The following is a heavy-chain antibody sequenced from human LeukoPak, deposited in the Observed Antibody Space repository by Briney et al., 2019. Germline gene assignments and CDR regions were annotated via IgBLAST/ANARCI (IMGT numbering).Heavy chain of an antibody. D-gene: IGHD3-22*01. CDR3: ARDYVDNFDSYGYIALDQ. Sequence: ASVKVSCKASGYTFTDYYIHWVRQASGQGLEGMGWINPNSGSTNYAQNLQGRVSMTRDTSISTAHMELSRVRSDDTAVYYCARDYVDNFDSYGYIALDQWGQGTLVIVSS. CDR2: INPNSGST. V-gene: IGHV1-2*02. CDR1: GYTFTDYY. J-gene: IGHJ4*02.